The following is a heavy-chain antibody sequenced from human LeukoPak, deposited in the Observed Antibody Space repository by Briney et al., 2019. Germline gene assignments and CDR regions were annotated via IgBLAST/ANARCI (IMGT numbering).Heavy chain of an antibody. CDR1: GFPFSRYA. J-gene: IGHJ4*02. CDR2: IYSDGTI. Sequence: PGTSLRLSCAASGFPFSRYAVHWVRQAPGKGLEWVSGIYSDGTIYYADSVKGRFTIFRDNSKNTLYLQMNSLRVEDTAVYYCARDPGTIAVAGYYFDYWGQGTLVTVSS. V-gene: IGHV3-66*01. CDR3: ARDPGTIAVAGYYFDY. D-gene: IGHD6-19*01.